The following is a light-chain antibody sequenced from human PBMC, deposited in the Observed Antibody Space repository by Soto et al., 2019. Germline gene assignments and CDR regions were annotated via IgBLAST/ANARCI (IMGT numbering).Light chain of an antibody. CDR2: GAS. CDR1: QSVSSSY. CDR3: QQYGGSSQYT. V-gene: IGKV3-20*01. Sequence: EIVLTQSPGTMSLSPGERATPSCRASQSVSSSYLAWYQQKPGQAPRLLIYGASSRATGIPDRFSGSGSGTDFTLTISRLEPEDFAVYYCQQYGGSSQYTFGQGTKLEIK. J-gene: IGKJ2*01.